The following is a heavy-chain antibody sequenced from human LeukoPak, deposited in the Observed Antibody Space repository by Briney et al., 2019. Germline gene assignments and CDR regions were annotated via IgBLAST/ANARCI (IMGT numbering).Heavy chain of an antibody. Sequence: GGSLRLSCAASGLTFSNYAMSWVRQAPGKGLEWVSVIGGSGVNTYYADSVKGRFTISRDNSKNTLFLQMNSLKTEDTAVYYCTARGYYDSSGYPWGQGTLVTVSS. CDR1: GLTFSNYA. CDR2: IGGSGVNT. D-gene: IGHD3-22*01. V-gene: IGHV3-23*01. J-gene: IGHJ5*02. CDR3: TARGYYDSSGYP.